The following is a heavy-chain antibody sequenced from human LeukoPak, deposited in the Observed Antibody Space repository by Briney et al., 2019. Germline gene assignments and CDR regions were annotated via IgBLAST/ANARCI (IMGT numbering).Heavy chain of an antibody. J-gene: IGHJ4*02. CDR2: ISSSSTYI. V-gene: IGHV3-21*01. D-gene: IGHD6-19*01. CDR3: ARDQKQSLVRGFDY. CDR1: GFTFSSFS. Sequence: GGSLRLSCAASGFTFSSFSMNWVRQAPGKGLEWVSSISSSSTYIYYADSVKGRFTISRDNAKNSLYLQMNSLRAEDTAVYYCARDQKQSLVRGFDYWGQGTLVTVSS.